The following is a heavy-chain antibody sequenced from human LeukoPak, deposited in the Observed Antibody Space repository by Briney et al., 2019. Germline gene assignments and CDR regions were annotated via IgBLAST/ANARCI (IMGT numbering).Heavy chain of an antibody. V-gene: IGHV3-23*01. Sequence: GGSLGLSCAASGFTFSNFAMSWVRQAPGKGLEWVSAISGSGGSTYYADSVKGRFTISRDNSKNTLYLQMNSLRAEDTAVYYCAKVSISGGVPPAIGAFDIWGQGTMVTVSS. D-gene: IGHD2-2*02. CDR1: GFTFSNFA. J-gene: IGHJ3*02. CDR3: AKVSISGGVPPAIGAFDI. CDR2: ISGSGGST.